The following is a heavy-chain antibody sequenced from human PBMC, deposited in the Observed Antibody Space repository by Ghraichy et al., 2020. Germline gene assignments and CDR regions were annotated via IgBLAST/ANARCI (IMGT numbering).Heavy chain of an antibody. V-gene: IGHV3-23*01. CDR2: IDGTSVYT. J-gene: IGHJ4*02. CDR3: AKNYARSQYYYDY. D-gene: IGHD1-7*01. CDR1: GFTFSDYA. Sequence: GGSLRLSCAASGFTFSDYAMTWVRQAPGKGLEWVSAIDGTSVYTFYGDSVKGRFTISRDNFRNTLYLQMNSLRVEDTALYYCAKNYARSQYYYDYWGQGGLLTVSS.